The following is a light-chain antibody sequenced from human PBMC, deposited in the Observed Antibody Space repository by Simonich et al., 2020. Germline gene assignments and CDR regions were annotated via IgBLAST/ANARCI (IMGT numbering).Light chain of an antibody. J-gene: IGLJ3*02. Sequence: NFMLTQPHSVSESPGKTVTLSCTRSSGSIASNYVQCYQQRPGSSPTTVIYEDNQRPSGVPDRFSGSIDSSSNSASLTISGLKTEDEADYYCQSYDSSNWVFGGGTKLTVL. V-gene: IGLV6-57*01. CDR1: SGSIASNY. CDR3: QSYDSSNWV. CDR2: EDN.